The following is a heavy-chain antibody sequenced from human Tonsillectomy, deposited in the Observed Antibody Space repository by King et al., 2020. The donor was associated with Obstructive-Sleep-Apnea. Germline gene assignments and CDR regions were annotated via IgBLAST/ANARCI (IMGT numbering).Heavy chain of an antibody. CDR3: ARGNSGRSQSPDY. CDR1: GGSISSYY. J-gene: IGHJ4*02. V-gene: IGHV4-59*01. D-gene: IGHD6-19*01. CDR2: IYYSGST. Sequence: QLQESGPGLVKPSETLSLTCTVSGGSISSYYWSWIRQPPGKGLEWIGYIYYSGSTNYNPSLKSRVTIAVDTSKNQFSLKLSSVTAADTAVYYCARGNSGRSQSPDYWGQGTLVTVSS.